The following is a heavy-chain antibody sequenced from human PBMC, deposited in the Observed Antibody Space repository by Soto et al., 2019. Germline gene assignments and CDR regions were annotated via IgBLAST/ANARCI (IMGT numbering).Heavy chain of an antibody. CDR1: GYTFTNYD. D-gene: IGHD1-26*01. CDR2: ISAHNGNT. J-gene: IGHJ4*02. Sequence: QVQLVQSGAEVKKPGASVKVSCKASGYTFTNYDISWVRQAPGQGLEWMGWISAHNGNTNYAQKLQGRVTMTTDTSTSTAYMELRSMRSADTAVYYCARGIVGATTYDYWGQGTLVTVSS. CDR3: ARGIVGATTYDY. V-gene: IGHV1-18*01.